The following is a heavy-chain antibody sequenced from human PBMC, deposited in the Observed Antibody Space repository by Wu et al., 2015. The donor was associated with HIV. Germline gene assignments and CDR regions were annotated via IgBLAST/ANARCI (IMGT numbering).Heavy chain of an antibody. Sequence: QVQLVQSGSEVKKSGASVSVSCKTSGYSFTDYYLHWVRQAPGQGLQWMGWINPETGDTNYARAFRGRITMTRDTSINTAYMILTGLRSNDTAVYFCARDWQFHVIFDDYCIDAWGKGTTVIVSS. J-gene: IGHJ6*03. D-gene: IGHD3-9*01. CDR2: INPETGDT. V-gene: IGHV1-2*02. CDR3: ARDWQFHVIFDDYCIDA. CDR1: GYSFTDYY.